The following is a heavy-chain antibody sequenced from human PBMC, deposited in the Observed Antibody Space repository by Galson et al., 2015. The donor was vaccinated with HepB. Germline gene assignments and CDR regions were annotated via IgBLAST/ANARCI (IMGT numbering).Heavy chain of an antibody. CDR2: ISSSSSYT. D-gene: IGHD3-9*01. J-gene: IGHJ3*02. CDR1: GFTFSDYY. V-gene: IGHV3-11*05. CDR3: ARDHYDILTGQNDAFDI. Sequence: SLRLSCAASGFTFSDYYMSWIRQAPGKGLEWVSYISSSSSYTNYADSVKGRFTISRDNAKNSLYLQMNSLRAEDTAVYYCARDHYDILTGQNDAFDIWGQGTMVTVSS.